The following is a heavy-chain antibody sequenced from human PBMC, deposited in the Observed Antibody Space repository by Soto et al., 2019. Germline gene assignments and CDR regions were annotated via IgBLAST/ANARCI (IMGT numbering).Heavy chain of an antibody. CDR2: IYYSGST. CDR3: ATNTAMATGGYYFDY. J-gene: IGHJ4*02. V-gene: IGHV4-30-4*01. Sequence: QVQLQESGPGLVKPSQTLSLTCTVSGGSISSGDYYWSWIRQPPGKGLEWIGYIYYSGSTYYNPSLKSRVTISVDTSKNQFSLKLSSVTAADTAVYYCATNTAMATGGYYFDYWGQGTLVTVSS. D-gene: IGHD5-18*01. CDR1: GGSISSGDYY.